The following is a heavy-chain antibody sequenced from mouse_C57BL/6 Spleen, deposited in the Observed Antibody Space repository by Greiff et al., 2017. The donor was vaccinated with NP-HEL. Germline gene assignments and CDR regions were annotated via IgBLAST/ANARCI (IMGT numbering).Heavy chain of an antibody. CDR3: SRNYGSNYWYFDV. CDR1: GYTFTSYD. V-gene: IGHV1-85*01. Sequence: VQRVESGPELVKPGASVKLSCKASGYTFTSYDINWVKQRPGPGLEWIGWIYPRDGSTKYNEKFKGKATLTVDTSSSTAYMELHSLTSEDSAVYICSRNYGSNYWYFDVWGTGTTVTVSS. J-gene: IGHJ1*03. D-gene: IGHD1-1*01. CDR2: IYPRDGST.